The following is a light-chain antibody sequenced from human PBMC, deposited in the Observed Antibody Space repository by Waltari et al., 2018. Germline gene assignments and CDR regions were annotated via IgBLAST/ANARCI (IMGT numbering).Light chain of an antibody. Sequence: QTVLTQPPSASRTPGQRVPTSRFAHRSNIRNNYVYWYQHLPRAPPKLLIFKNNPRPSWVPVRFSDAKSGTSASLAISGLRSEDEADYYCAAWDDSLSGLVFGGGTKLSVL. CDR2: KNN. CDR3: AAWDDSLSGLV. V-gene: IGLV1-47*01. J-gene: IGLJ3*02. CDR1: RSNIRNNY.